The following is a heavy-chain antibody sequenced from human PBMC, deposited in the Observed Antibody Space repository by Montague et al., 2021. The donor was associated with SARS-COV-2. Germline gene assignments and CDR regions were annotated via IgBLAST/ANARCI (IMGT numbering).Heavy chain of an antibody. J-gene: IGHJ4*03. V-gene: IGHV4-34*01. Sequence: SETLSLTCAVYRGSVNSYYWTWIRQAPGKGLAWIGEINHSGTTSYNPSLKSRVTMSIDASKRQSSLRLNSVSAADTAVYFCARGRPVQGSIRHFEAVSSGVLDLWGPGTLVIVS. CDR3: ARGRPVQGSIRHFEAVSSGVLDL. CDR2: INHSGTT. D-gene: IGHD2-8*01. CDR1: RGSVNSYY.